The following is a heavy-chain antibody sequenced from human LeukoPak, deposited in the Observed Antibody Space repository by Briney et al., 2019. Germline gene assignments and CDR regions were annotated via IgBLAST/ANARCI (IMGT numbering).Heavy chain of an antibody. CDR3: ARAYCRSTNCCYPS. Sequence: PGGSLRLSCAASGFTFSSYSMNWVRQAPGKGLEWVSYISSSSSTIYYADSVKGRFTISRDNAKNSLYLQMNILRPQDTAVYYCARAYCRSTNCCYPSWGQGTLVTVSS. J-gene: IGHJ5*02. CDR2: ISSSSSTI. D-gene: IGHD2-2*01. CDR1: GFTFSSYS. V-gene: IGHV3-48*01.